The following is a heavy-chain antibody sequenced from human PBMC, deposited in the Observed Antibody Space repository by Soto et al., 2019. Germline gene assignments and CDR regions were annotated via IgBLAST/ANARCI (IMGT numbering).Heavy chain of an antibody. CDR1: FTFSSYA. CDR2: ISGNGGNT. V-gene: IGHV3-23*01. J-gene: IGHJ4*02. D-gene: IGHD2-2*03. Sequence: FTFSSYAMSWVRQSPGKGLEWVSAISGNGGNTYYADSVKGRFTISRDNSKNTLYVQMNSLRAEDTSIYYCAKGGQGWIIFDYWGQGTLVTVSS. CDR3: AKGGQGWIIFDY.